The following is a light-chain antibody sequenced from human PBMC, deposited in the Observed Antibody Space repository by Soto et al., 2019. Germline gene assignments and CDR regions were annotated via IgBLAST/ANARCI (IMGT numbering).Light chain of an antibody. CDR3: QLLNSYQLT. CDR1: QGIRSS. Sequence: AIQLTQSPSSLSASVGDSVTITCRASQGIRSSLAWYEQKPGQAPKLLIYGASTLESGVPARFSGSGSGPDFTLSIRSLQPEDFATYYCQLLNSYQLTVAGGTKVEIK. J-gene: IGKJ4*01. V-gene: IGKV1-13*02. CDR2: GAS.